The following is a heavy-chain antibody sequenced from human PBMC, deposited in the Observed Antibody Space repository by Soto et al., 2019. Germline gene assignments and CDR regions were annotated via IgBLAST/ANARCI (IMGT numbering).Heavy chain of an antibody. J-gene: IGHJ2*01. D-gene: IGHD4-17*01. CDR2: IYASGST. CDR3: AREVIPLTTDWYFDL. V-gene: IGHV4-30-4*01. Sequence: QLQLRESGPGLVKPSETLSLTCTVSGGSISGGVGGLYYWSWIRQPPGKGLEWIGYIYASGSTYYSPSLKSRVNISVDTSKNQFSLRLSSVTAADMAVYYCAREVIPLTTDWYFDLWGRGTLVTVSS. CDR1: GGSISGGVGGLYY.